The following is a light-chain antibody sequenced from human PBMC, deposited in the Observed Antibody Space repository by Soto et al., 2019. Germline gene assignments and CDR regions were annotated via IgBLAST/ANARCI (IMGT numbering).Light chain of an antibody. CDR3: QHYNGFPLS. J-gene: IGKJ2*01. V-gene: IGKV1-5*01. CDR2: DAS. Sequence: DIQMTQSPSTLSASAGDRVTISCRASQPIHTCVAWYQQQKPGKAPRLLIYDASTLESGVPSRFSGSGSGTEFTLTISSLQPDDIATYYGQHYNGFPLSFGQGTKLEL. CDR1: QPIHTC.